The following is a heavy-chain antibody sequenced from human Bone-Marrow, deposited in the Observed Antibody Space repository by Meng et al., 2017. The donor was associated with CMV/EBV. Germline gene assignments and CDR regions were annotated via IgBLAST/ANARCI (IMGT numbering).Heavy chain of an antibody. CDR1: GYMFTSYH. Sequence: ASVKVFCKTSGYMFTSYHMHWVRQAPGQGLEWMGIINPSGGSTNYAQKFQGRVTMTRDTSTSTVYMELSSLRSEDTAVYYCAGALWSGYYISRWGQGTLVTVSS. D-gene: IGHD3-3*01. CDR2: INPSGGST. V-gene: IGHV1-46*01. CDR3: AGALWSGYYISR. J-gene: IGHJ4*02.